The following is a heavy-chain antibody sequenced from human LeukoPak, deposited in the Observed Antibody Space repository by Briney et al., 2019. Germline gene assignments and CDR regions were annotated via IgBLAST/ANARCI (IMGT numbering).Heavy chain of an antibody. J-gene: IGHJ4*02. CDR3: AKDSTRYWNDGFDY. D-gene: IGHD1-1*01. Sequence: GGSLRLSCAASGFTFDDYAMHWVRQAPGKGLEWVSGISWNSGSIGYADSVKGRFTISRDNAKNSLYLQMNSLRAEDTALYYCAKDSTRYWNDGFDYWGQGTLVTVSS. CDR1: GFTFDDYA. V-gene: IGHV3-9*01. CDR2: ISWNSGSI.